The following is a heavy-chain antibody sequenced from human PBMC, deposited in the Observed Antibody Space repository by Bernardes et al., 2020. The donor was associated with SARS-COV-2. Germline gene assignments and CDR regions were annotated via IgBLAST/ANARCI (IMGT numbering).Heavy chain of an antibody. CDR1: GGSITYYY. D-gene: IGHD1-1*01. V-gene: IGHV4-59*08. Sequence: SETLSLTCTVSGGSITYYYWTWIRQSPGKGLEWIGYISYSGETNYNPSLKNRLTISRNTSTNHFSLNLKSVTAADTAGYYCSRKLADAQGRGLDVWGQGTTGTVSS. J-gene: IGHJ6*02. CDR2: ISYSGET. CDR3: SRKLADAQGRGLDV.